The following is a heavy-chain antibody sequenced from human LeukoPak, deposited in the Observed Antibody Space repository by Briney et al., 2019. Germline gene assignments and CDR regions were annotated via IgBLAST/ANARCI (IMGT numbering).Heavy chain of an antibody. J-gene: IGHJ4*02. CDR3: ARVLQEFDY. CDR1: GGSISSSSYY. V-gene: IGHV4-39*01. CDR2: IYYSGST. Sequence: SETLSLTCTVSGGSISSSSYYWGWIRQPPGKGLEWIGSIYYSGSTYYNPSLKSRVTISVDTSKNQFSLKLSSVTAADTAVYYCARVLQEFDYWGQGILVTVSS. D-gene: IGHD2/OR15-2a*01.